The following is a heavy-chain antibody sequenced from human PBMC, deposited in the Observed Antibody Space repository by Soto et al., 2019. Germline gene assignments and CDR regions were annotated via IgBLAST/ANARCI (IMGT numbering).Heavy chain of an antibody. Sequence: PPGPLSLTCTVSGYTTSGYFLSGIRKTPGKGLEGIAYVYYSEYTDYNTSLKSRVTISVDMSRDQFSLQLKSVTAADTAVYYCARHRDYDIVTNYRKYYFDYWGQGALVTVSS. CDR3: ARHRDYDIVTNYRKYYFDY. CDR1: GYTTSGYF. CDR2: VYYSEYT. V-gene: IGHV4-59*08. D-gene: IGHD3-9*01. J-gene: IGHJ4*02.